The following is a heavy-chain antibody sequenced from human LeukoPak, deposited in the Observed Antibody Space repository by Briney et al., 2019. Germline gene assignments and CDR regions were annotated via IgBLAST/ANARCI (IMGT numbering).Heavy chain of an antibody. Sequence: ASVKVSCKASGYTFTGYYMHWVRQAPGQGLEWMGWINPNSGGTNYAQKFQGRVTMTRDTSISTAYMELSRLRSDDTAVYYCARGGNYYDSSGYFYYWGQGTLVTVSS. CDR2: INPNSGGT. D-gene: IGHD3-22*01. J-gene: IGHJ4*02. CDR3: ARGGNYYDSSGYFYY. CDR1: GYTFTGYY. V-gene: IGHV1-2*02.